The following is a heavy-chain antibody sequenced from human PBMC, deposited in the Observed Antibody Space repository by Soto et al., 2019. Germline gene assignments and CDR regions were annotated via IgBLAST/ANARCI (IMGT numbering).Heavy chain of an antibody. D-gene: IGHD2-2*01. CDR1: GDTFKKFA. CDR2: IIPMFGTT. CDR3: ASGVGPAAGAAPNDCRYCVDV. J-gene: IGHJ6*02. V-gene: IGHV1-69*06. Sequence: QVQLVQSGPEVKKPGSSVKVSCKTSGDTFKKFAISWVRQAPGQGPEWMGGIIPMFGTTKYTQKFQGRVTFTADNSTGSAYMELNSLMSEDTATDFCASGVGPAAGAAPNDCRYCVDVWGQGTTVTVSS.